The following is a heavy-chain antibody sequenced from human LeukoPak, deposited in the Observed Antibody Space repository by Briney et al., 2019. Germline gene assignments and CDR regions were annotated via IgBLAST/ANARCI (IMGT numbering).Heavy chain of an antibody. Sequence: PGGSLRLSCAASGFAFSSYWKHWVRQAPGKGLVWVSRITSDGSSTSYADSVKGRFTISRDNAKNTLYLQMNSLGAGDTAVYYCARGSNRSGYYYSFDYWGQGTLVTVSS. J-gene: IGHJ4*02. CDR1: GFAFSSYW. CDR3: ARGSNRSGYYYSFDY. D-gene: IGHD3-22*01. V-gene: IGHV3-74*01. CDR2: ITSDGSST.